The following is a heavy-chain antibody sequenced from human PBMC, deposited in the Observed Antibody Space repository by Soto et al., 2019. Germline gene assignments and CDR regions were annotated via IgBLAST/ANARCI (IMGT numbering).Heavy chain of an antibody. V-gene: IGHV3-21*01. Sequence: GGSLRLSCAASGFSFDKYSMNWVRRAPGGGLEWVSSISSGSTYINYADSVRGRFTVSRDNARNLLYLQMNSLRAEDTGVYYCARDPADLWEPDQYFEYWGQGTLVTVSS. J-gene: IGHJ1*01. CDR2: ISSGSTYI. D-gene: IGHD1-26*01. CDR3: ARDPADLWEPDQYFEY. CDR1: GFSFDKYS.